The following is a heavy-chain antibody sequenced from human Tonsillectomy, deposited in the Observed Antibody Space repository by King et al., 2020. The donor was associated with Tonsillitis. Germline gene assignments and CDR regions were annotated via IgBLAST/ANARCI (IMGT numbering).Heavy chain of an antibody. J-gene: IGHJ4*02. V-gene: IGHV3-48*02. Sequence: VQLVESGGGLAQPGGSLRLSCAASGFTFSSYSMNWVRQAPGKGLEWVSYISYTGNTIDYADSVKGRFTISRGNAENSLYLQMNSLRDEDTAVYYCAREGGMVGSKGSGSQGGGHLAFWGQGILVPVSS. CDR3: AREGGMVGSKGSGSQGGGHLAF. CDR1: GFTFSSYS. CDR2: ISYTGNTI. D-gene: IGHD3-10*01.